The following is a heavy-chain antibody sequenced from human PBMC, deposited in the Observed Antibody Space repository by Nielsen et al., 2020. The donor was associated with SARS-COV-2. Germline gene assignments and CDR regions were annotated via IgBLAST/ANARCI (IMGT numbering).Heavy chain of an antibody. CDR1: GYTFTGYY. J-gene: IGHJ6*02. CDR3: ARARATIFGLVMSYGMDV. Sequence: ASVKVSCKASGYTFTGYYMHWVRQAPGQGLEWMGRINPYSGGTNYAQKFQGTVTMTRDASINTVYMELTSDDTAVYYCARARATIFGLVMSYGMDVWGQGTTVAVSS. CDR2: INPYSGGT. D-gene: IGHD3/OR15-3a*01. V-gene: IGHV1-2*06.